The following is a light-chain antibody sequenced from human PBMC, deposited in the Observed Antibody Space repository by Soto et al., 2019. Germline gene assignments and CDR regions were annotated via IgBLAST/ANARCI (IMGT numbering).Light chain of an antibody. CDR3: CSYAGTYTYV. CDR1: SFDVVGTYNS. Sequence: QSALTQPRSVSGSPGQSVTISCTGTSFDVVGTYNSVSWYQQHPGKAPKLMIYDVDKRPSGVPDRFSGSKSAYTAPLTISGLQAEDEADYYCCSYAGTYTYVFGSGTKVTVL. V-gene: IGLV2-11*01. J-gene: IGLJ1*01. CDR2: DVD.